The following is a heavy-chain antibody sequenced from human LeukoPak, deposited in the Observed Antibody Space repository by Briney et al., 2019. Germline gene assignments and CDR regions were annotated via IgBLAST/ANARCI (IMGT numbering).Heavy chain of an antibody. CDR3: ARSSGDSGRWGDNWFDP. J-gene: IGHJ5*02. CDR1: GYTFTASY. CDR2: INLNSGGT. D-gene: IGHD3-10*01. V-gene: IGHV1-2*02. Sequence: ASVKVSCKASGYTFTASYMHWVRQAPGQGLEWVGWINLNSGGTNYAQKFQGRVTMTRDTSISTAYMEVTSLRSDDTAVYYCARSSGDSGRWGDNWFDPWGQGTLVIVSS.